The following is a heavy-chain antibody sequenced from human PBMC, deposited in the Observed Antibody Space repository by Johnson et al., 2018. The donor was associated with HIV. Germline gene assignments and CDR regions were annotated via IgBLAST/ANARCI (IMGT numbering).Heavy chain of an antibody. CDR2: ISGSGGST. Sequence: VQLVESGGGLVQPGGSLRLSCAASGFTFSSYAMSWVRQAPGKGLEWVSAISGSGGSTYYADSGKGRFTISRDNSKNTLYLQMNSLRAEGTAVYYCAKGSAGYSSSRGAFDIWGQGTMVTVSS. CDR1: GFTFSSYA. J-gene: IGHJ3*02. CDR3: AKGSAGYSSSRGAFDI. V-gene: IGHV3-23*04. D-gene: IGHD6-13*01.